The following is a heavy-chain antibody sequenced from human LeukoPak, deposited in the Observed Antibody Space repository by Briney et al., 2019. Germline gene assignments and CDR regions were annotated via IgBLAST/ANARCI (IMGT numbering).Heavy chain of an antibody. D-gene: IGHD5-12*01. V-gene: IGHV3-23*01. Sequence: GGSLRLSCVASGFTFSNYAMAWVRQAPGKGLEWVSVINSGGATSYADSVKGRFTISRDNSKNTLYLQMNNLRGEDTAVHYCATSGYTGYDHPSWGQGTLVTVSS. J-gene: IGHJ5*02. CDR3: ATSGYTGYDHPS. CDR2: INSGGAT. CDR1: GFTFSNYA.